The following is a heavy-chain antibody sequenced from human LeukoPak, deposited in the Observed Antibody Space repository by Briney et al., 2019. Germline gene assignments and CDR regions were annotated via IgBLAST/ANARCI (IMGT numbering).Heavy chain of an antibody. J-gene: IGHJ4*02. V-gene: IGHV3-30*03. CDR3: ARQFALDY. CDR2: ISYDGSNK. D-gene: IGHD3-10*01. CDR1: GFTFSSYG. Sequence: PGGSLRLSCAASGFTFSSYGMHWVRQAPGKGLEWVAVISYDGSNKYYADSVKGRFIISRDNAKNTLYLQMNSLRIEDTAIYYCARQFALDYWGQGTLVTVSS.